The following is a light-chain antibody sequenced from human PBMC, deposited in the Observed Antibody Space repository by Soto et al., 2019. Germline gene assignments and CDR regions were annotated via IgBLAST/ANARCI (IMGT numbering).Light chain of an antibody. CDR2: GVN. V-gene: IGLV2-14*01. CDR1: SSDVGGSNY. Sequence: QSALTQPASVSGSPGQSITISCTGTSSDVGGSNYVSWYQHHPGKAPKVMIYGVNYRPSGVSNRFSGSKSGNTASLTISGLQDEDEADYYCSSSTSSSTGVFGGGTKLTVL. CDR3: SSSTSSSTGV. J-gene: IGLJ3*02.